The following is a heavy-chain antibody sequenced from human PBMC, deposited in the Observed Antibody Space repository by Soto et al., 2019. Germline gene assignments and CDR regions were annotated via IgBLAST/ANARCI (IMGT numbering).Heavy chain of an antibody. D-gene: IGHD6-25*01. V-gene: IGHV3-7*03. CDR3: AKDAAYYFDY. CDR2: IKQDGSEK. CDR1: GSTFSIYW. Sequence: EVQLVESGGGLVQPGGSLRLSCAASGSTFSIYWMTWVRQAPGKGLESVAHIKQDGSEKYYVDSVKGRFTISRDNAKNSLYLQMNSLRAEDTALYYCAKDAAYYFDYWGQGTLVTVSS. J-gene: IGHJ4*02.